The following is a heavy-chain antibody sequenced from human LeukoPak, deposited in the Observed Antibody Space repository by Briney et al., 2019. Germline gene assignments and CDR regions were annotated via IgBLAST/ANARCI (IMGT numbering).Heavy chain of an antibody. D-gene: IGHD6-19*01. V-gene: IGHV3-11*01. CDR3: AKGHDSVWNIYCH. Sequence: PGGSLRLSCAASGFTFSDYYMSWIRQAPGKGLEWVSYISSSGSTIYYADSVKGRFTISRDNAKNSLYLQMNSLRAEDAAIYYCAKGHDSVWNIYCHWGQGTLVTVSS. J-gene: IGHJ4*02. CDR2: ISSSGSTI. CDR1: GFTFSDYY.